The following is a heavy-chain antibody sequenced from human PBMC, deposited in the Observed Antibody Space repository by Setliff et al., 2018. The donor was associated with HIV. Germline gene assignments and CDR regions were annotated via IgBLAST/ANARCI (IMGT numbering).Heavy chain of an antibody. J-gene: IGHJ4*02. CDR1: GGSVSSDKFY. Sequence: PSETLSLTCTVSGGSVSSDKFYWTWIRQPAGKGLEWIGHMYTDGSTNYNPSLKSRVTISVDTSKNQFSLKLSSVTAADTAVYYCASMERGSGFSNRNYFDYWGQGTLVTVSS. D-gene: IGHD6-19*01. V-gene: IGHV4-61*10. CDR3: ASMERGSGFSNRNYFDY. CDR2: MYTDGST.